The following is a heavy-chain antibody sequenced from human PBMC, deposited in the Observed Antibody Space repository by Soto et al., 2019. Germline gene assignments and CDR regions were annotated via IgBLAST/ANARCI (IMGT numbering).Heavy chain of an antibody. V-gene: IGHV4-30-4*01. Sequence: LSLSFTVSGGSISSGDYYWSWIRQPPGKGLEWIGYIYYSGSTYYNPSLKSRVTISVDTSKNQFSLKLSSVTAADTAVYYCARDLDCSGGSCYPVWGQGTLVTVSS. CDR1: GGSISSGDYY. CDR2: IYYSGST. D-gene: IGHD2-15*01. CDR3: ARDLDCSGGSCYPV. J-gene: IGHJ4*02.